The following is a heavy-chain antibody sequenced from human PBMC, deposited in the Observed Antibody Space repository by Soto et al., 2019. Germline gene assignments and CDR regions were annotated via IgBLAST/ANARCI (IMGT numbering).Heavy chain of an antibody. CDR3: AHRQGSGGIDY. CDR2: IYWDDDK. V-gene: IGHV2-5*02. CDR1: GFSLSTSGVG. J-gene: IGHJ4*02. D-gene: IGHD2-15*01. Sequence: QITLKESGPTLVKPTQTLTLTCTFSGFSLSTSGVGVGWIRQPPGKALEWLVLIYWDDDKRYSPSLKSRLTITKDTSKNQVVLTMTNMDPVDTATYYCAHRQGSGGIDYWGQGTLVTVSS.